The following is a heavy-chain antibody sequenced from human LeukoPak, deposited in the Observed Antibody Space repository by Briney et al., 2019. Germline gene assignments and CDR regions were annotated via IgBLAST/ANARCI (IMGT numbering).Heavy chain of an antibody. J-gene: IGHJ4*02. Sequence: GGSLRLSCAASGFTFSTYAMNWVRQAPGKGLEWVAVISYDGRQNYYADSVKGRFTISRDNSKNTLYLQMNSLRDEDSAAYYCARVYLERLTAGYFDHWGQGTGVTVSP. CDR1: GFTFSTYA. D-gene: IGHD2-8*01. CDR3: ARVYLERLTAGYFDH. V-gene: IGHV3-30*04. CDR2: ISYDGRQN.